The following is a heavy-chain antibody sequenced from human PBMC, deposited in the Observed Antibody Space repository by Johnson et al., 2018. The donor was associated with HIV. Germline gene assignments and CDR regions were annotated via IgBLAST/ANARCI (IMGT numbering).Heavy chain of an antibody. CDR2: ISTSGSTI. Sequence: QVQLVESGGGLVKPGGSLRLSCAASGFNLRDYYMSWIRPAPGKGLECVSYISTSGSTIYYADSVKGRFTISRDNAKNSLYLQMNSLRAEDTAVYYCARSIVGAIVDAFDMWGQATMVTVSS. J-gene: IGHJ3*02. V-gene: IGHV3-11*04. D-gene: IGHD1-26*01. CDR1: GFNLRDYY. CDR3: ARSIVGAIVDAFDM.